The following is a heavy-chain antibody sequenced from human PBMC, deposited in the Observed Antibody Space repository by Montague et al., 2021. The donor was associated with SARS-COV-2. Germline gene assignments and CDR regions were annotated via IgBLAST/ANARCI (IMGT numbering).Heavy chain of an antibody. CDR2: ISYDGSNK. V-gene: IGHV3-30*04. J-gene: IGHJ6*02. CDR3: ANQLVGLYGMDV. D-gene: IGHD2-21*01. CDR1: GFTFSSYA. Sequence: SLRLSCAASGFTFSSYAMHWVRQAPGKGLEWVAVISYDGSNKYYADSVKGRFTISRDNSKNTLYLQMNSLRAGDTAVYYCANQLVGLYGMDVWGQGTTVTVSS.